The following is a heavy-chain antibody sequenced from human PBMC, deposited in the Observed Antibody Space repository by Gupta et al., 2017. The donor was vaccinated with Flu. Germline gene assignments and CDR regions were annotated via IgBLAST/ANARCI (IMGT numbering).Heavy chain of an antibody. V-gene: IGHV2-70*04. CDR1: GFSLSTSGMR. D-gene: IGHD3-16*01. CDR3: ARNIMITFGGEIREGLDYFDY. J-gene: IGHJ4*02. CDR2: IDWDDDK. Sequence: QVTLKESGPALVKPTQTLTLTCTFSGFSLSTSGMRVSWIRQPPGKALEWLARIDWDDDKFYSTSLKTRLTISKDTSKNQVVLTMTNMDPVDTATYYCARNIMITFGGEIREGLDYFDYWGQGTLVTVSS.